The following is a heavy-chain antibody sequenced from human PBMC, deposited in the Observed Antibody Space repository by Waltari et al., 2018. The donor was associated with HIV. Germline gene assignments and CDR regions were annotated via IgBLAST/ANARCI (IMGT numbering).Heavy chain of an antibody. D-gene: IGHD1-26*01. Sequence: EVQLMESGGGWVQSGGALRLSCAASGLTFTNYWMSWSRPTPGKGLEWVAYIKDDGSEKYYMGSVKGRFTISRDNAKNSMFLQMNSLRAEDTAVYYCARIGTFPHNYAIDFWGQGTTVTVSS. CDR3: ARIGTFPHNYAIDF. V-gene: IGHV3-7*01. CDR2: IKDDGSEK. J-gene: IGHJ6*02. CDR1: GLTFTNYW.